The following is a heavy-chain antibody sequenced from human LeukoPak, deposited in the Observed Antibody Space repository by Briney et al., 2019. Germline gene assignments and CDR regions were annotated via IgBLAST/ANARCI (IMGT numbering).Heavy chain of an antibody. CDR1: GGSMSESY. Sequence: PSETLSLTCIVSGGSMSESYWSWIRQPPGKGLEWLGNIYFTGSSKPNPSLKSRVTISLDTSKNQFSLRLASVTAADTAVYYCARRRQVTSYSPYAFDVWGQGTMVTVSS. CDR3: ARRRQVTSYSPYAFDV. D-gene: IGHD2-15*01. CDR2: IYFTGSS. V-gene: IGHV4-59*08. J-gene: IGHJ3*01.